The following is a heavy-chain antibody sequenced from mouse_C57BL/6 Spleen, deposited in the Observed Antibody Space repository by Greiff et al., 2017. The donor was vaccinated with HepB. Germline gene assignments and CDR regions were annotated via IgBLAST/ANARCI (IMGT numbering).Heavy chain of an antibody. V-gene: IGHV1-69*01. CDR3: ASDRAMDY. CDR1: GYTFTSYW. CDR2: IDPSDSYT. J-gene: IGHJ4*01. Sequence: QVQLQQPGAELVMPGASVKLSCKASGYTFTSYWMHWVKQRPGHGLEWIGEIDPSDSYTNYNQKFKGKSTLTVDKSSSTAYMQLSNLTSEDSAVYYCASDRAMDYWGQGTTVTVSS.